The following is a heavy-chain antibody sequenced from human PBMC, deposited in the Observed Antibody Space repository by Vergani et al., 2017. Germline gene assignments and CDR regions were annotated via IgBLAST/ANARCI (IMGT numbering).Heavy chain of an antibody. CDR1: GFSLSTSGMC. CDR2: IDWDDDK. J-gene: IGHJ4*02. D-gene: IGHD6-6*01. Sequence: QVTLRESGPALVKPTQTLTLTCTFSGFSLSTSGMCVSWIRQPPGKALELLALIDWDDDKYYSTSLKTRLTISNDTSKNQVVLTMTNMDPVDTATYYCARMVAARQGDYFDYWGQGTLVTVSS. CDR3: ARMVAARQGDYFDY. V-gene: IGHV2-70*01.